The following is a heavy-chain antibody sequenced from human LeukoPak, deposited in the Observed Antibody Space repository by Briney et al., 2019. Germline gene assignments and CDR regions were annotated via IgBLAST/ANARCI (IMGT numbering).Heavy chain of an antibody. D-gene: IGHD1-1*01. J-gene: IGHJ4*02. CDR3: ARGGWGTGTDY. CDR2: VNNDGDST. V-gene: IGHV3-74*01. Sequence: GESLRLSCAASGFTFSSYWMHWVRQAPGKGLVWVSRVNNDGDSTTYADSVKGLFTISRDHAKNTIYLQMNSLRAEDTAVYYCARGGWGTGTDYWGQGTLVSVSS. CDR1: GFTFSSYW.